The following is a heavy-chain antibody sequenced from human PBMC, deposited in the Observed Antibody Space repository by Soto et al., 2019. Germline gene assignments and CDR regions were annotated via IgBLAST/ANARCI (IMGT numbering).Heavy chain of an antibody. Sequence: PSETLSLTCTVSGGSISSGNYYWSWIRQPPGKGMEWIWFISYSGSTYYNASLKSRVIISVDTSKNQFSLNLSFVTAADTAVYYCATMGTPATGLYYFDYWGQGTLVTVSS. CDR3: ATMGTPATGLYYFDY. D-gene: IGHD1-7*01. CDR1: GGSISSGNYY. J-gene: IGHJ4*02. V-gene: IGHV4-30-4*01. CDR2: ISYSGST.